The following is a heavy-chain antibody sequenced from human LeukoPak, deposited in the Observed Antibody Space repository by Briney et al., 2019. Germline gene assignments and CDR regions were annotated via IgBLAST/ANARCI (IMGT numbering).Heavy chain of an antibody. D-gene: IGHD1-26*01. J-gene: IGHJ4*02. CDR2: ITTYNGNT. CDR1: GYTFTNYG. V-gene: IGHV1-18*01. CDR3: AREYREGAILFDY. Sequence: ASVKVSCKASGYTFTNYGINWVRHAPGQGLEWMGWITTYNGNTNYAHKLQGRVTMTTDTSTSTAYMELRSLRSDDTAVYYCAREYREGAILFDYWGQGTLVTVSS.